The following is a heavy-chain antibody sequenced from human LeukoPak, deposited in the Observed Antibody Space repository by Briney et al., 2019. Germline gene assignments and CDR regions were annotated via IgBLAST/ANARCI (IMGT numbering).Heavy chain of an antibody. CDR3: ARGGSSWYSDWFDP. D-gene: IGHD6-13*01. Sequence: PSQTLSLTRTVSGGSISSGSYYWSWIRQPAGKGLEWIGRINTSGSTNYNPSLKSRVTISVDTSKNQFSLKLSSVTAADTAVYYCARGGSSWYSDWFDPWGQGTLVTVSS. CDR1: GGSISSGSYY. J-gene: IGHJ5*02. CDR2: INTSGST. V-gene: IGHV4-61*02.